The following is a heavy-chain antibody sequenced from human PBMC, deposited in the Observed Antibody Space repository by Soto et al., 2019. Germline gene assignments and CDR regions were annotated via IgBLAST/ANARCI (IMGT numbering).Heavy chain of an antibody. CDR1: GGCSRSDY. D-gene: IGHD4-17*01. CDR3: ATTGGRGDYAFGS. CDR2: IYYSGST. Sequence: ETRSLRWTDAGGCSRSDYCGQIWQPPGKGLEWIGYIYYSGSTYYNPSLKSRVTISVDTSKNQFSLKVSSVTAADTAVYYCATTGGRGDYAFGSWGQGTLVT. V-gene: IGHV4-59*01. J-gene: IGHJ4*02.